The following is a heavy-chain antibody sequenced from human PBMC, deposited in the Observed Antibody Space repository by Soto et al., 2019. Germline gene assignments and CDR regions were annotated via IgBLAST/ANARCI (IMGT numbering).Heavy chain of an antibody. Sequence: GASVKVSCTVSGYTLTELSMHWVRQAPGKGLEWMGGFDPEDGETIYAQKFQGRVTMTEDTSTDTAYMELSSLRSEDTAVYYCATYYYDSSGYYIFDYWGQGTLVTVSS. D-gene: IGHD3-22*01. CDR3: ATYYYDSSGYYIFDY. CDR2: FDPEDGET. J-gene: IGHJ4*02. CDR1: GYTLTELS. V-gene: IGHV1-24*01.